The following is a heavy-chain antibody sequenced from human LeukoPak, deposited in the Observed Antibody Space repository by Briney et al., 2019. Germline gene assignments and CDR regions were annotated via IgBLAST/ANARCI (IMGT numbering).Heavy chain of an antibody. CDR2: ISYDGSKK. Sequence: AGRSLRLSCAASGFTFNNYAMHWVRQAPGKGLDWVAVISYDGSKKYCADSVKGRFTISRDNSKNTLYVQMNSLRAEDTAVYYCARDFAGYCSSTGCYGYYFDYWGQGTLVTVSS. V-gene: IGHV3-30*04. CDR3: ARDFAGYCSSTGCYGYYFDY. J-gene: IGHJ4*02. CDR1: GFTFNNYA. D-gene: IGHD2-2*01.